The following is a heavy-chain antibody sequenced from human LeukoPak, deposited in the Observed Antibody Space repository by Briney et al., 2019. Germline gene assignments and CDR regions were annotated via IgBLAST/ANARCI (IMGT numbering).Heavy chain of an antibody. CDR3: ARGPKLELRYFDY. V-gene: IGHV1-69*05. J-gene: IGHJ4*02. Sequence: GASVKVSCKASRGTFSSYAISWVRQAPGQGLEWMGGIIPIFGTANYAQKFQGRVTITTDESTSTAYMELSSLRSEDTAVYYCARGPKLELRYFDYWGQGTLVTVSS. CDR2: IIPIFGTA. D-gene: IGHD1-7*01. CDR1: RGTFSSYA.